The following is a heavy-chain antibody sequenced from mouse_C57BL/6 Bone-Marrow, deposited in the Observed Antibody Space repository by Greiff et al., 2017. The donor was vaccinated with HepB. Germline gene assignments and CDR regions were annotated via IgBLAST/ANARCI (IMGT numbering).Heavy chain of an antibody. D-gene: IGHD2-4*01. CDR3: GTIYYDYTDY. CDR2: IYPGSGST. CDR1: GYTFTSYW. Sequence: VKLQEPGAELVKPGASVKMSCKASGYTFTSYWITWVKQRPGQGLEWIGDIYPGSGSTNYNEKFKSKATLTVDTSSSTAYMQLSSLTSEDSAVYYCGTIYYDYTDYWGQGTTLTVSS. J-gene: IGHJ2*01. V-gene: IGHV1-55*01.